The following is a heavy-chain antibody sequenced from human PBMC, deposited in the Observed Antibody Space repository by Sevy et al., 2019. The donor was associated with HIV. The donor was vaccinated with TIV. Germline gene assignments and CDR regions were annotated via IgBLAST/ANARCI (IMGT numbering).Heavy chain of an antibody. Sequence: GGSLRLSCKPSGFTFISYAMNWVRQAPGKGLEWVSTIYGSSGATYYGDSVKGRFTISRDNSKNTLYLQMNSLRIEDTAVYYCAGWRYDSSGSFDAFDIWGQGTMVTVSS. J-gene: IGHJ3*02. CDR3: AGWRYDSSGSFDAFDI. CDR2: IYGSSGAT. V-gene: IGHV3-23*01. D-gene: IGHD3-22*01. CDR1: GFTFISYA.